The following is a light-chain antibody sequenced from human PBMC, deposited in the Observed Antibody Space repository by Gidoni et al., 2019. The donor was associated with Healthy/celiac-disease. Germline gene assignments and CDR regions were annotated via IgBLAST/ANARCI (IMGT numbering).Light chain of an antibody. CDR1: HSVSSSY. Sequence: EIVLTQSPGTLSLSPGESATLACRASHSVSSSYLAWYQQKPGQAPRLLIYGASSRATGIPDRFSGSGSGTDFTLTISRLEPEDFAVYYCQQYGSSLSITFGQGTRLEIK. CDR2: GAS. J-gene: IGKJ5*01. CDR3: QQYGSSLSIT. V-gene: IGKV3-20*01.